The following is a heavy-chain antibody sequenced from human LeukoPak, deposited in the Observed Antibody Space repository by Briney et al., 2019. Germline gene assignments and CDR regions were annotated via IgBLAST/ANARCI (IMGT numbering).Heavy chain of an antibody. Sequence: ASVKVSCKASGYTFTTYGVSWVRQAPGQGLEWMGWISGYDGNTNYAQKLRGRVTMTTDTSTSTAYMDLRSLRSDDTALCYCARTVTTSSYYFDYWGQGTLVTVSS. D-gene: IGHD4-17*01. J-gene: IGHJ4*02. CDR2: ISGYDGNT. CDR3: ARTVTTSSYYFDY. V-gene: IGHV1-18*01. CDR1: GYTFTTYG.